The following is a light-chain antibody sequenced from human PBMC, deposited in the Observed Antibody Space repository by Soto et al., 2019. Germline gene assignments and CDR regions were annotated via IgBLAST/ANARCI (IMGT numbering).Light chain of an antibody. CDR2: LEGSGSY. CDR1: SGHSSYI. J-gene: IGLJ3*02. Sequence: QTVVTQSSSACASLGSSVKLTCTRSSGHSSYIIAWHQQQPGKAPRYLMKLEGSGSYNKGSGVPDRFSGSSSGADRYLTISNLQSEDEADYYCETWDSNTRVFGGGTKLTVL. CDR3: ETWDSNTRV. V-gene: IGLV4-60*03.